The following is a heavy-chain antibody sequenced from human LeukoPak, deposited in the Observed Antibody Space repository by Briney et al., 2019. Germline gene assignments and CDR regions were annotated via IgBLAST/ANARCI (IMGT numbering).Heavy chain of an antibody. CDR3: ARNSHSSSWDYYYYYGMDV. J-gene: IGHJ6*02. D-gene: IGHD6-13*01. V-gene: IGHV1-69*01. CDR2: IIPIFGTA. CDR1: GGTFSSYA. Sequence: ASVKVSCKASGGTFSSYAISWVRQAPGQGLEWMGGIIPIFGTANYAQKFQGRVTITADESTSTACMELSSLRSEDTAVYYCARNSHSSSWDYYYYYGMDVWGQGTTVTVSS.